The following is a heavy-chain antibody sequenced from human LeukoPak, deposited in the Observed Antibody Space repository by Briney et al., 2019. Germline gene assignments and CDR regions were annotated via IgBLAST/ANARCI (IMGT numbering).Heavy chain of an antibody. J-gene: IGHJ4*02. Sequence: GGSLRLSCAASGFTFSRYWMSWVRQAPGKGLEWVASVKEDGSQKNYADTVKGRFTISRDNAQKSLALQMSSLRAEDTAMYYCAREAYWGPGTLVTVSS. V-gene: IGHV3-7*01. CDR2: VKEDGSQK. CDR1: GFTFSRYW. CDR3: AREAY.